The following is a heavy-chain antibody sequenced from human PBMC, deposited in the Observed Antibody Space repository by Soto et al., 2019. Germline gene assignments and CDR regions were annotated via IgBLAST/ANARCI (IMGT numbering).Heavy chain of an antibody. V-gene: IGHV2-70*01. CDR2: FDWDGDK. CDR1: GFSLNTSEMC. Sequence: SGPTLVNPTQTLTLTCTFSGFSLNTSEMCVSWIRQPPGKALEWLALFDWDGDKYYSTSLKTRLTISKDISKNQVVLTLTNLDPVDTATYYCARTRGYCSGGTCYIDRYYFDYWGQGTLVTVSS. J-gene: IGHJ4*02. CDR3: ARTRGYCSGGTCYIDRYYFDY. D-gene: IGHD2-15*01.